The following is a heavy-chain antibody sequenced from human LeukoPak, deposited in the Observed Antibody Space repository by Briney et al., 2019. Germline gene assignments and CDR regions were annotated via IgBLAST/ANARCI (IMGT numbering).Heavy chain of an antibody. Sequence: ASVKVSCKASGYTFTSYGISWVRQAPGQGRDWMGWISAYNGNTNYAQKLQGRVTMTTDTSTSTAYMELRSLRSDDTAVYYCARISSGWWDFDYWGQGTLVTVSS. CDR1: GYTFTSYG. J-gene: IGHJ4*02. CDR2: ISAYNGNT. CDR3: ARISSGWWDFDY. D-gene: IGHD6-19*01. V-gene: IGHV1-18*01.